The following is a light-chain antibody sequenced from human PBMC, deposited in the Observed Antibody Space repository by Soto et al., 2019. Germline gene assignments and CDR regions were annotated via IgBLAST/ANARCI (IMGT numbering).Light chain of an antibody. CDR3: QQRTNWLT. Sequence: EIVWTQSPATLSLSPGEGATLSCRASQSLSRFLAWYQQKPGQAPRLLIYDASNRATGVPARFSGSGSGTDFTLTISSLEPEDFAVYYCQQRTNWLTFGGGTKVDIK. CDR2: DAS. J-gene: IGKJ4*01. CDR1: QSLSRF. V-gene: IGKV3-11*01.